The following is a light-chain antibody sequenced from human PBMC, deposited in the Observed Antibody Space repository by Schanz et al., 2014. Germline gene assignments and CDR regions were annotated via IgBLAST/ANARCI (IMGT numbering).Light chain of an antibody. CDR2: GAS. CDR3: QQYGNSPPT. Sequence: EIVLTQSPGTLSLSPGERATLSCRASQSVSSSYLAWYQQKPGQAPRVIINGASRRATGVPDRFSGSGSGTDFILTISRLEPEDFAVYFCQQYGNSPPTFGQGTKVEIK. V-gene: IGKV3-20*01. CDR1: QSVSSSY. J-gene: IGKJ1*01.